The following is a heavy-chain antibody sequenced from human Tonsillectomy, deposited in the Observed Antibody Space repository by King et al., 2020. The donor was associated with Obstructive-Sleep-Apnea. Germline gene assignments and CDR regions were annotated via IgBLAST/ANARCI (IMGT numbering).Heavy chain of an antibody. CDR2: IYYSGST. CDR1: GGSLSSGDYY. Sequence: VQLPESGPGLVKPSQTLSLTCTVSGGSLSSGDYYWSWIRQPPGKGLEWIGYIYYSGSTYYNPSLKSRVTISVDTSKNQFSLKLSSVTAADTAVYYCARVPPDYAMLFDYWGQGTLVTVSS. J-gene: IGHJ4*02. V-gene: IGHV4-30-4*01. D-gene: IGHD4-17*01. CDR3: ARVPPDYAMLFDY.